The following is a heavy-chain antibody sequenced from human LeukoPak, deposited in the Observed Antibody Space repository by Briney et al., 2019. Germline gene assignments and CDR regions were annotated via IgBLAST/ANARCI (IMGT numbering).Heavy chain of an antibody. CDR3: AIGFGYYDSSGYYNY. V-gene: IGHV3-7*01. CDR1: GFTVSSSY. J-gene: IGHJ4*02. D-gene: IGHD3-22*01. Sequence: GGSLRLSCAASGFTVSSSYMSWVRQAPGKGLEWVANIKQDGSEKYYVDSVKGRFTISRDNAKNSLYLQMNSLRAEDTAVYYCAIGFGYYDSSGYYNYWGQGTLVTVSS. CDR2: IKQDGSEK.